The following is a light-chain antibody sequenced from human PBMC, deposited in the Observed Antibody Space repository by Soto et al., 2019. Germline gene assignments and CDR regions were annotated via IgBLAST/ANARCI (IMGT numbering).Light chain of an antibody. CDR2: LAS. CDR3: HQRQSWPRT. Sequence: EIVLTQSPATLSSFPGDRVTLCCRASQAVNTRLAWYQHKPGQAPRLLIYLASNRAAGVPARFSGSGSGTDLTLTISNVEPEDFAVYYCHQRQSWPRTFGQGTKVDIK. CDR1: QAVNTR. V-gene: IGKV3-11*01. J-gene: IGKJ1*01.